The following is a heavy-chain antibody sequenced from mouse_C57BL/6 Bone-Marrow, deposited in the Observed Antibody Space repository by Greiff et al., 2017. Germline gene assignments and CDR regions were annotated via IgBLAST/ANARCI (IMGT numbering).Heavy chain of an antibody. D-gene: IGHD2-3*01. V-gene: IGHV1-55*01. CDR3: ARRGSIYDGYYGGYFDV. CDR2: IYPGSGST. Sequence: QVQLQQPGAELVKPGASVKMSCKASGYTFTSYWITWVKQRPGQGLEWIGDIYPGSGSTNYNEKFKSKATLTVDTSSSTAYMQLSSLTSEYSAVYYCARRGSIYDGYYGGYFDVWGTGTTVTVSS. J-gene: IGHJ1*03. CDR1: GYTFTSYW.